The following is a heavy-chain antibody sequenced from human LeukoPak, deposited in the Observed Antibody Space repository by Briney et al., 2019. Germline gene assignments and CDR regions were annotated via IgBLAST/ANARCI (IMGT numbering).Heavy chain of an antibody. Sequence: ASVKVSCKASGYTFTGYYMHWVRQAPGQGLEWMGWINPNSGGTNYAQKFQGRVTMTRDTSISTAYMELSRLRSDDTAVYYCARDLWYDSSGYYYDYFDYWGQGTLVTVSS. CDR2: INPNSGGT. J-gene: IGHJ4*02. D-gene: IGHD3-22*01. CDR1: GYTFTGYY. V-gene: IGHV1-2*02. CDR3: ARDLWYDSSGYYYDYFDY.